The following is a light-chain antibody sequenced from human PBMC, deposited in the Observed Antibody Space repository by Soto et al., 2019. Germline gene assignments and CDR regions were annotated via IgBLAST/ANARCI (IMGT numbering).Light chain of an antibody. V-gene: IGKV3-11*01. J-gene: IGKJ5*01. CDR1: QSVSSY. CDR2: DAS. Sequence: ESVLGQARTTKDLSRGEKATRACIGVQSVSSYLAWYQQKPGQAPRLLIYDASNRATGIPARFSGSGSGTDFTLTISSLEPEDFAVYYCQQRSNWPPEITIGRGTRLEIK. CDR3: QQRSNWPPEIT.